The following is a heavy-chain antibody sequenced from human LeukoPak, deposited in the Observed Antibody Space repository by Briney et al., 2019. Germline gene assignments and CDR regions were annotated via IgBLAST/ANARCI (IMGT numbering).Heavy chain of an antibody. Sequence: PGGSLRLSCAASGFTSSSYGMHWVRQAPGKGLEWVAVISHDGSNKYYADSVKGRFTISRDNSKNTLYLQMNSLRAEDTAVYYCAKDGLATVNLYFQHWGQGTLVTVSS. CDR1: GFTSSSYG. J-gene: IGHJ1*01. D-gene: IGHD4-17*01. V-gene: IGHV3-30*18. CDR2: ISHDGSNK. CDR3: AKDGLATVNLYFQH.